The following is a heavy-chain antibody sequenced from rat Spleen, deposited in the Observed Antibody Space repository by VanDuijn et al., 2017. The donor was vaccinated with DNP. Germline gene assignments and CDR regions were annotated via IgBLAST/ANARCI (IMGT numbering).Heavy chain of an antibody. D-gene: IGHD1-12*02. CDR2: INTDGGTT. J-gene: IGHJ4*01. CDR1: GFTFSSYW. V-gene: IGHV5-58*01. Sequence: EVQLVESGGDLVQPGRSLKLSCVASGFTFSSYWMYWIRQAPGKGLEWVASINTDGGTTSYSDAVKGRFMISRDDTKNTLSLQMNSLRSEDTATYYCARVGDLHDGGDGDVLDAWGQGTSVTVSS. CDR3: ARVGDLHDGGDGDVLDA.